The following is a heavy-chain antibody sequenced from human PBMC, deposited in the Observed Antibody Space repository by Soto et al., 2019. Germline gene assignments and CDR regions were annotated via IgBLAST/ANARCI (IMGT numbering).Heavy chain of an antibody. CDR3: ARGRGIAARLFDY. CDR2: INHSGST. V-gene: IGHV4-34*01. J-gene: IGHJ4*02. Sequence: QVQLQQWGAGLLKPSETLSLTCAVYGGSFSGYYWSWIRQPPGKGLEWIGEINHSGSTNYNPSLKSRVTISVDTSKNQFALQLSSVTAADTAVYYCARGRGIAARLFDYWGQGTLVTVSS. D-gene: IGHD6-6*01. CDR1: GGSFSGYY.